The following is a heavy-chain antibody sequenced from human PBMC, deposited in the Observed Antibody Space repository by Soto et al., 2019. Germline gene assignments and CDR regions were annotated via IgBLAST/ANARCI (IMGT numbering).Heavy chain of an antibody. J-gene: IGHJ4*02. CDR3: XRVYDFWSSYYPYYFDY. V-gene: IGHV3-7*01. Sequence: GGSLRLSCAASGFTFSSYWMSWVRQAPGKGLEWVANIKQDGSEKYYVDSVKGRFTISRDNAKNSLYLQMNSLRAEDTAVYYCXRVYDFWSSYYPYYFDYWGQGTLVTVSS. D-gene: IGHD3-3*01. CDR1: GFTFSSYW. CDR2: IKQDGSEK.